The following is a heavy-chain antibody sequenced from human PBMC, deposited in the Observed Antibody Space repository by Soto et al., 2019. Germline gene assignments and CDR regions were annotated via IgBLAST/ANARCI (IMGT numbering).Heavy chain of an antibody. J-gene: IGHJ5*01. D-gene: IGHD6-19*01. Sequence: QVQLQESGPGLVKPSGTLSLTCAVSGGSVSSDRWWTWVRQAPGKGLEWIGEIHSYGSTNYNPSLKSRVTICVDKFKNQFSVTLTSVTAADTAVYFCAGQWLAGYGAFDSWGQGTLVTVSS. CDR2: IHSYGST. CDR3: AGQWLAGYGAFDS. CDR1: GGSVSSDRW. V-gene: IGHV4-4*02.